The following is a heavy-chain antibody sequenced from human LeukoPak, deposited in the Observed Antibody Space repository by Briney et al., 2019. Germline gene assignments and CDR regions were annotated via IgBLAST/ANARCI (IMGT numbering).Heavy chain of an antibody. CDR2: ISGSGGST. V-gene: IGHV3-23*01. CDR3: AKAPYYDFWSGYPNYFDY. CDR1: GFTFSSYA. Sequence: GGSLRLSCAASGFTFSSYAMSWVRQAPGKGLEWVSAISGSGGSTYYADSGKGRFTISRDNSKNTLYLQMNSLRAEDTAVYYCAKAPYYDFWSGYPNYFDYWGQGTLVTVSS. J-gene: IGHJ4*02. D-gene: IGHD3-3*01.